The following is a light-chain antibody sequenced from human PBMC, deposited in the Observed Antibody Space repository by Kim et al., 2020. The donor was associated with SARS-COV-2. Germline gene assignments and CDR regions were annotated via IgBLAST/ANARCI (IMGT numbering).Light chain of an antibody. CDR1: QSGSSSY. CDR3: QQYGSSPWT. V-gene: IGKV3-20*01. Sequence: SPGERATLSCSASQSGSSSYLAWYQQKPGQAPRLLIYGASSRATGIPDRFSGSGSGTDFTLTISRLEPEDFAVYYCQQYGSSPWTFGQGTKVDIK. J-gene: IGKJ1*01. CDR2: GAS.